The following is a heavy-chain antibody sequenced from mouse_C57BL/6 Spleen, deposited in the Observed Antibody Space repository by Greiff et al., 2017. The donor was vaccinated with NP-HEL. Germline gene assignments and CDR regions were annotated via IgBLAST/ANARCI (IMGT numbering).Heavy chain of an antibody. J-gene: IGHJ4*01. D-gene: IGHD1-1*01. CDR3: ARRGSSYGYYAMDY. CDR1: GYAFSSYW. V-gene: IGHV1-80*01. Sequence: VNLVESGAELVKPGASVKISCKASGYAFSSYWMNWVKQRPGKGLEWIGQIYPGDGDTNYNGKFKGKATLTADKSSSTAYMQLSSLTSEDSAVYFCARRGSSYGYYAMDYWGQGTSVTVSS. CDR2: IYPGDGDT.